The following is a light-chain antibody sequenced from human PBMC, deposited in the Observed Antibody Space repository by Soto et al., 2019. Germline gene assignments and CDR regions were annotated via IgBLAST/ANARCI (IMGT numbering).Light chain of an antibody. Sequence: DIQLTRSPSSLSASIGDRVTLTCRASLSLNNRLAWYQQRPGRAPRLLIYDASTLETGVPPRFSGSGSGTEFTLTINNVQPDDPATYICQQYKSYSTFGRAPKVDIK. J-gene: IGKJ1*01. V-gene: IGKV1-5*01. CDR1: LSLNNR. CDR3: QQYKSYST. CDR2: DAS.